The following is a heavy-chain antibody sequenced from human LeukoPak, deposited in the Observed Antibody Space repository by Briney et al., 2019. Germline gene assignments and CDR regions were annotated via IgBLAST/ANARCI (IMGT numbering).Heavy chain of an antibody. CDR2: IIPIFGTT. V-gene: IGHV1-69*06. Sequence: GASVKVSCKASGGTFNSYAISWVRQAPGQGLEWMGGIIPIFGTTNYARKFRGRVTLTADKSTRTAYMELSSLRSEDTAVYYCARGVRWPSRNFDYWGQGTLVTVSS. CDR3: ARGVRWPSRNFDY. J-gene: IGHJ4*02. D-gene: IGHD2-15*01. CDR1: GGTFNSYA.